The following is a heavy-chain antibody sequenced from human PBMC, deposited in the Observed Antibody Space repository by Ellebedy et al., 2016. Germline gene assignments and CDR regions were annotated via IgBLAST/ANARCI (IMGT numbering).Heavy chain of an antibody. Sequence: GGSLRLSCAASGFTFSSYSMNWVRQAPGKGLEWVSSFSSSGSYIYYADSVKGRFTISRDNAKNSLYLQMNSLRAEDTAVYYCARINQLELLLFDPWGQGTLVTVSS. CDR3: ARINQLELLLFDP. V-gene: IGHV3-21*04. J-gene: IGHJ5*02. CDR2: FSSSGSYI. CDR1: GFTFSSYS. D-gene: IGHD1-7*01.